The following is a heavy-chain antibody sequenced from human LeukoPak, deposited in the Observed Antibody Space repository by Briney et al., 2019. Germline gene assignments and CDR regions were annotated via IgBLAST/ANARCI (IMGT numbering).Heavy chain of an antibody. CDR1: GGSISSSSYY. CDR3: ARGIAAAGIRNSYMDV. D-gene: IGHD6-13*01. Sequence: SETLFLTCTVSGGSISSSSYYWGWIRQPPGKGLEWIGSIYYSGSTYYNPSLKSRVTISVDTSKNQFSLKLSSVTAADTAVYYCARGIAAAGIRNSYMDVWGKGTTVTISS. V-gene: IGHV4-39*01. CDR2: IYYSGST. J-gene: IGHJ6*03.